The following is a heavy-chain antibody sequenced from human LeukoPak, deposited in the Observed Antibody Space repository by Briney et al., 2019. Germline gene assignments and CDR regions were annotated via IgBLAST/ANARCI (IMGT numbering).Heavy chain of an antibody. CDR1: GFSFSNAW. CDR3: TTDPLVGVRGLRAIDY. Sequence: GGSLRLSCAASGFSFSNAWMSWVRQAPGKGLEWVGRIKSKPDGGTTDYAAPVNGRFTISRDDSKNTLYLQMNSLKTEDTAVYYCTTDPLVGVRGLRAIDYWGQGTLVTVSS. V-gene: IGHV3-15*01. D-gene: IGHD3-10*01. J-gene: IGHJ4*02. CDR2: IKSKPDGGTT.